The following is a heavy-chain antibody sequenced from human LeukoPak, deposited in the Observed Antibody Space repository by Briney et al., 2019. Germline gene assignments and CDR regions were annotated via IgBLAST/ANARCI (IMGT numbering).Heavy chain of an antibody. Sequence: AGGSLRLSCAASGFTFTSYAMNWVRQAPGKRLEWVSTISDSGGTTYYADSVKGRFTISRDDSKNTLYLQMNSLRAEDTAVYYCARDFRAGTASDAFDIWGQGTMVTVSS. D-gene: IGHD1/OR15-1a*01. CDR3: ARDFRAGTASDAFDI. V-gene: IGHV3-23*01. CDR2: ISDSGGTT. J-gene: IGHJ3*02. CDR1: GFTFTSYA.